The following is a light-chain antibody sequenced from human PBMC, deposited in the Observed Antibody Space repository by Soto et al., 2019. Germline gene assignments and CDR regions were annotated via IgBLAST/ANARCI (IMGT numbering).Light chain of an antibody. V-gene: IGLV1-40*01. CDR1: SSNIGAGYD. CDR2: DNN. J-gene: IGLJ2*01. CDR3: QSFDTSLSGFVV. Sequence: QSVLTQPPSMSGAPGQRVTISCTGSSSNIGAGYDVHWYQQHPGTAPKLLIFDNNNRPSGVPDRFSGSKSDPSASLAITGLRAEDEADYYCQSFDTSLSGFVVFGGGTKLTVL.